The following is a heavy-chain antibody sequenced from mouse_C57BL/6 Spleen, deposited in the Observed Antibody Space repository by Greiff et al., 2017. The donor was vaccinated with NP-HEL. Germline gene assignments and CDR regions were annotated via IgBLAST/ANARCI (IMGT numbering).Heavy chain of an antibody. Sequence: EVQRVESGAELVRPGASVKLSCTASGFNIKDDYMHWVKQRPEQGLEWIGWIDPENGDTEYASKFQGKATITADTASNTAYLQLSSLTSEDTAVNYCTTRVTTVVATGGYYFDYWGQGTTLTVSS. V-gene: IGHV14-4*01. D-gene: IGHD1-1*01. CDR3: TTRVTTVVATGGYYFDY. CDR2: IDPENGDT. CDR1: GFNIKDDY. J-gene: IGHJ2*01.